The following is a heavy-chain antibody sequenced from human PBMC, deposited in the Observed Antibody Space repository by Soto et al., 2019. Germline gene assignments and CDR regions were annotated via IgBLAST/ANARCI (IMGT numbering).Heavy chain of an antibody. CDR1: GYTFSRYG. D-gene: IGHD2-8*01. Sequence: QGQLVQSGGEVKKPGASVKVSCKTSGYTFSRYGISWVRQAPGQGLEWMGGISGYNGETTYARTFQGRVTMTKDTSXXTAYMELRSLTSDDTAVYYCAKNGQPPYYYYGLDVWGQGTTVTVSS. CDR2: ISGYNGET. J-gene: IGHJ6*02. CDR3: AKNGQPPYYYYGLDV. V-gene: IGHV1-18*01.